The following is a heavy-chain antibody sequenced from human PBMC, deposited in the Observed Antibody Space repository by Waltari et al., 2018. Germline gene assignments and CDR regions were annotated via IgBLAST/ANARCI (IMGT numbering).Heavy chain of an antibody. CDR1: GFTFDDYA. V-gene: IGHV3-9*01. D-gene: IGHD6-6*01. J-gene: IGHJ3*02. CDR2: ISWNSGSR. CDR3: AKDITGLAGAFDI. Sequence: EVQLVESGGGLVQPGRSLRLSCAASGFTFDDYAMHWVRQAPGKGLEWVSGISWNSGSRGYADSVKGRFTISRDNAKNSLYLQMNSLRAEDTALYYCAKDITGLAGAFDIWGQGTMVTVSS.